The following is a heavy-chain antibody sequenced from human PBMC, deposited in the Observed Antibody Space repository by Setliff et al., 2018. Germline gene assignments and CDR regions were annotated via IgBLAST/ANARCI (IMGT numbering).Heavy chain of an antibody. CDR3: ARVGGPRWYLDYMDV. J-gene: IGHJ6*03. CDR2: ISSSSSYI. V-gene: IGHV3-21*01. CDR1: GFTFSSYR. Sequence: GGSLRLSCAASGFTFSSYRMNWVRQAPGKGLEWVSSISSSSSYIYYADSVKGRFTISRDNAKNSLYLQMNSLRAEDTAVYYCARVGGPRWYLDYMDVWGKGTTVTVSS. D-gene: IGHD6-13*01.